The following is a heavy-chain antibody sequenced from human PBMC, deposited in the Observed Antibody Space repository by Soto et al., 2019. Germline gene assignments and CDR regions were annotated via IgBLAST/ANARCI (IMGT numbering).Heavy chain of an antibody. V-gene: IGHV3-15*01. CDR3: TTELVFWGSFDY. Sequence: GGSLRLSCAASGFTFSNAWMSWVRQAPWKGLEWVGRIKSKTDGGTTDYAAPVKGRFTISRDDSKNTLYLQMNSLKTEDTAVYYCTTELVFWGSFDYWGQGPLVTVPS. J-gene: IGHJ4*02. D-gene: IGHD3-16*01. CDR1: GFTFSNAW. CDR2: IKSKTDGGTT.